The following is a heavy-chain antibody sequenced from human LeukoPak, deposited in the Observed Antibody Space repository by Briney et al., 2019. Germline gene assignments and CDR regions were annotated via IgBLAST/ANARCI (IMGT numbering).Heavy chain of an antibody. CDR2: IKQDGSEK. D-gene: IGHD6-13*01. CDR1: GFTFSSYW. J-gene: IGHJ4*02. Sequence: GGSLRLSCAASGFTFSSYWMSWVRQAPGKGLEWVANIKQDGSEKYYVDSVKGRFTISRDNAKNSLYLQMNSLRAEDTAVYYCAGGGGAAGLPGYFDYWGQGTLVTVSS. V-gene: IGHV3-7*04. CDR3: AGGGGAAGLPGYFDY.